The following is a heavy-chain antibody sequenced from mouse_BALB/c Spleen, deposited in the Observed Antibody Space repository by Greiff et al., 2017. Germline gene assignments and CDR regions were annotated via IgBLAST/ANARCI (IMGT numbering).Heavy chain of an antibody. CDR3: ARWDYGNPYYFDY. CDR2: ISYSGST. V-gene: IGHV3-2*02. Sequence: ESGPGLVKPSQSLSLTCTVTGYSITSDYAWNWIRQFPGNKLEWMGYISYSGSTSYNPSLKSRISITRDTSKNQFFLQLNSVTTEDTATYYCARWDYGNPYYFDYWGQGTTLTVSS. CDR1: GYSITSDYA. D-gene: IGHD2-1*01. J-gene: IGHJ2*01.